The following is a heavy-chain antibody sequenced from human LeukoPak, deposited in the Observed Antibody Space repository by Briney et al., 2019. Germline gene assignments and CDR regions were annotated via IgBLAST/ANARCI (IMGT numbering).Heavy chain of an antibody. D-gene: IGHD3-10*01. CDR2: VYYSGNT. J-gene: IGHJ4*03. CDR3: ARRANNYGSGYFDY. Sequence: SETLSLTCTVSGGSISSSYWSWIRQPPGKGLEWIGYVYYSGNTNYNPSLKSRVTISIDTSKNQFSLRLNSVTAADTAVYYCARRANNYGSGYFDYWGQGTMVIVSS. CDR1: GGSISSSY. V-gene: IGHV4-59*08.